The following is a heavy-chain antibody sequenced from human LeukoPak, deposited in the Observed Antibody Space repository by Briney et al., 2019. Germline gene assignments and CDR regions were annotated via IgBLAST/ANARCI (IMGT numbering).Heavy chain of an antibody. Sequence: SETLSLTCAVYGGSFSGYYWSWIRQPPGKGLEWIGEINHSGSTNYNPSLKSRVTTSVDTSKNQFSLKLSSVTAADTAVYYRARGTGSSWYGGPFDSWGQGTLVTVSS. J-gene: IGHJ4*02. CDR2: INHSGST. D-gene: IGHD6-13*01. CDR1: GGSFSGYY. CDR3: ARGTGSSWYGGPFDS. V-gene: IGHV4-34*01.